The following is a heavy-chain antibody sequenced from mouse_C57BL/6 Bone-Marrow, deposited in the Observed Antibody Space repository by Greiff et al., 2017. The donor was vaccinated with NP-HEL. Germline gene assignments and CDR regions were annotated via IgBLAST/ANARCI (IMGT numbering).Heavy chain of an antibody. D-gene: IGHD3-1*01. Sequence: EVMLVESGGGLVQPKGSLKLSCAASGFSFNTYAMNWVRQAPGKGLEWVARIRSKSNNYATYYADSVKDRFTISRDDSESMLYLQMNNLKTEDTAMHYCVRRHSSGYEDWGQGTTLTVSS. V-gene: IGHV10-1*01. CDR3: VRRHSSGYED. J-gene: IGHJ2*01. CDR1: GFSFNTYA. CDR2: IRSKSNNYAT.